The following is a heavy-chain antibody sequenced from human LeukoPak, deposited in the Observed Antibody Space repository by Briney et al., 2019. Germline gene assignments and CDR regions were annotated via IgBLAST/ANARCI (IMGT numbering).Heavy chain of an antibody. CDR1: GFTSSSYG. J-gene: IGHJ4*02. D-gene: IGHD2-21*02. CDR3: AKDEVAYCGGDCYSHY. CDR2: ISYDGSNK. Sequence: GRSLRLSCAASGFTSSSYGMHWVRQAPGKGLEWVAVISYDGSNKYYADSVKGRFTISRDNSKNTLYLQMNSLRAEDTAVYYCAKDEVAYCGGDCYSHYWGQGTLVTVSS. V-gene: IGHV3-30*18.